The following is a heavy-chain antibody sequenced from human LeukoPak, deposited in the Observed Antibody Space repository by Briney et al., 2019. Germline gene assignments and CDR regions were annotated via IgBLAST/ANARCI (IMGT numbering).Heavy chain of an antibody. CDR2: INHSGST. J-gene: IGHJ4*02. CDR3: GRDSGGDY. D-gene: IGHD2-8*02. Sequence: ESLRLSCAVSGVSFSGYYWNWIRQPPGKGLEWIGEINHSGSTNYNPSLKSRVTISVDTSKNHFSLKLSSVTAADTAVYYCGRDSGGDYWGQGTPVTVSS. CDR1: GVSFSGYY. V-gene: IGHV4-34*01.